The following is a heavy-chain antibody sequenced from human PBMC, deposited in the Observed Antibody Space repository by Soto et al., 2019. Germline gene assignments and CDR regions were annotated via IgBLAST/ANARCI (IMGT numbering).Heavy chain of an antibody. Sequence: PSETLSLTCTVSGGSISSTRYYWGWIPQPPGKGLEWIGYIYYSGSTNYNPSLKSRVTISVDTSKNQSSLKLSSVTAADTAVYYCARNDILTGYYHFDYWGQRTLVTVSS. J-gene: IGHJ4*02. D-gene: IGHD3-9*01. CDR2: IYYSGST. V-gene: IGHV4-61*05. CDR3: ARNDILTGYYHFDY. CDR1: GGSISSTRYY.